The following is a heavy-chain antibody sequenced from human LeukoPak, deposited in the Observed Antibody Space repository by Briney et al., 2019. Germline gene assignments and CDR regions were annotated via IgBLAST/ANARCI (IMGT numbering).Heavy chain of an antibody. Sequence: GASVKVSCKASGGTFSSYAISWVRQAPGQGLEWMGGIIPIFGTANYAQKFQGRVTITADESTSTAYMELSSLRSDDTAVYYCAREREYDYVWGSYRSNDAFDIWGQGTVVTVSS. V-gene: IGHV1-69*13. CDR3: AREREYDYVWGSYRSNDAFDI. J-gene: IGHJ3*02. CDR1: GGTFSSYA. D-gene: IGHD3-16*02. CDR2: IIPIFGTA.